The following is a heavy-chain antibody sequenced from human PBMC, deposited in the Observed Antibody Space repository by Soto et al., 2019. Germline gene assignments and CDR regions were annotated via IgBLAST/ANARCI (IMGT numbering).Heavy chain of an antibody. Sequence: GWSLRLSCAASGFTFSDYYMSWMRQAPGKGLEWIAYISGAGSNYADSVQGRFTISRDNTKNSLYLQMNSLRAEDTAVYYCARDQSRGQAFYYYMDVWGKGTPGTVSS. CDR3: ARDQSRGQAFYYYMDV. J-gene: IGHJ6*03. CDR1: GFTFSDYY. V-gene: IGHV3-11*04. CDR2: ISGAGS. D-gene: IGHD3-10*01.